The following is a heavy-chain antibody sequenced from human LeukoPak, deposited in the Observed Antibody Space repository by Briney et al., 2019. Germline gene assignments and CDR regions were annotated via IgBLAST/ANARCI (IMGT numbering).Heavy chain of an antibody. J-gene: IGHJ4*02. CDR2: IIPIFGTA. CDR1: GGTFSSYT. CDR3: AGASAPYDILAPFDY. Sequence: SVKVSCKASGGTFSSYTISWVRQAPGQGLEWMGGIIPIFGTANYAQKFQGRVTITTDESTSTAYMELSSLRSEDTAVYYCAGASAPYDILAPFDYWGQGTLVTVSS. V-gene: IGHV1-69*05. D-gene: IGHD3-9*01.